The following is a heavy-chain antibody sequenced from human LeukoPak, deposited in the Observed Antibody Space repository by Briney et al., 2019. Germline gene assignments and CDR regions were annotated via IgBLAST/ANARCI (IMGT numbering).Heavy chain of an antibody. CDR2: INHSGST. V-gene: IGHV4-34*01. CDR3: ASQHSSSRDY. Sequence: PSETLSLTCAVYGGSFSGYYWSWIRQPPGKGLEWIGEINHSGSTNYNPSLKSRVTISVDTSKNQFSLKLSSVTAADTAVYYCASQHSSSRDYWGQGTLVTVSS. D-gene: IGHD6-6*01. CDR1: GGSFSGYY. J-gene: IGHJ4*02.